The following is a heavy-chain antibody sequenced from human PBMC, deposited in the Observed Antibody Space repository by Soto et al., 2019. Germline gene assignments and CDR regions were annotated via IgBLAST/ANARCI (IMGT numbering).Heavy chain of an antibody. CDR2: IYYSGST. CDR3: AREGGRWPA. J-gene: IGHJ5*02. D-gene: IGHD3-16*01. V-gene: IGHV4-59*01. Sequence: QVQLQESGPGLVKPSETLSLTCTVSGGSISSYYWSWIRQPPGKGLEWIGYIYYSGSTNYNPSLKSRVTISVDTSKNQFALKLSSVTAADTAVYYCAREGGRWPAWGQGTMVNVSS. CDR1: GGSISSYY.